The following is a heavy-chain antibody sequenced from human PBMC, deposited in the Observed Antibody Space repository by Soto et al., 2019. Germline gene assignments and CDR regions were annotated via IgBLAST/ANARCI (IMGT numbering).Heavy chain of an antibody. CDR1: GFTFNTHW. Sequence: PGGSLRLSCTASGFTFNTHWTHLVRQAPGKGLVWVSRIYFDGITTNYADSVKGRLTVSRDNAKNTVYLHVNTLRDEDTAVYYCARGGEMGVDYWGQGTLVTVSS. V-gene: IGHV3-74*01. CDR2: IYFDGITT. CDR3: ARGGEMGVDY. J-gene: IGHJ4*02. D-gene: IGHD1-26*01.